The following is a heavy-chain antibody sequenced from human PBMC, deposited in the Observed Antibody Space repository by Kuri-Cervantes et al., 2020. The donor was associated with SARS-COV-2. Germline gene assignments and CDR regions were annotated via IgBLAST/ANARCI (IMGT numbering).Heavy chain of an antibody. J-gene: IGHJ4*02. CDR2: IKQDGSEK. CDR3: AREASGMYYYDSSGYYYFDY. D-gene: IGHD3-22*01. V-gene: IGHV3-7*01. Sequence: ETLSLTCTVSGYSISSGYYWGWVRQAPGKGLEWVANIKQDGSEKYYVDSVKGRFTISRDNAKNSLYLQMNSLRAEDTAVYYCAREASGMYYYDSSGYYYFDYWGQGTLVTVSS. CDR1: GYSISSGYY.